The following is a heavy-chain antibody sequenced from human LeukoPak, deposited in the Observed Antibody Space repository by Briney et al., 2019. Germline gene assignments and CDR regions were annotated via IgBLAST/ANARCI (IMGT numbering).Heavy chain of an antibody. D-gene: IGHD3-10*01. CDR1: GFTFSTYS. V-gene: IGHV3-21*01. CDR2: ISTSSSYI. CDR3: AKDREVWFGELLPSSLDY. Sequence: GGSLRLSCAVSGFTFSTYSMNWVRQAPGKGLEWVSSISTSSSYIYYADSVKGRFTISRDNAKNSLYLQMNSLRAEDTAVYYCAKDREVWFGELLPSSLDYWGQGTLVTVSS. J-gene: IGHJ4*02.